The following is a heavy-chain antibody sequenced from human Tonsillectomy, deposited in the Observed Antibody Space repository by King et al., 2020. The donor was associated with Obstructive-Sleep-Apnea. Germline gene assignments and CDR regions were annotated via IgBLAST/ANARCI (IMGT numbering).Heavy chain of an antibody. CDR1: GGSISSGDYY. CDR3: ARGGGSSGYYYDYYFDY. J-gene: IGHJ4*02. D-gene: IGHD3-22*01. V-gene: IGHV4-30-4*01. Sequence: QLQESGPGLVKPSQTLSLTCTVSGGSISSGDYYWSWIRQPPGKGLEWIGYIYYSGSTYYNPSLKSRVTISVDTSKNQLSLKLSSVTAADTAVYYCARGGGSSGYYYDYYFDYWGQGTLVTVSS. CDR2: IYYSGST.